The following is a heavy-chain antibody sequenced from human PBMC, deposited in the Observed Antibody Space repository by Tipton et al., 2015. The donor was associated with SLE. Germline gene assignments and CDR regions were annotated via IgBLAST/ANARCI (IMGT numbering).Heavy chain of an antibody. V-gene: IGHV5-51*03. CDR3: ARRWVQTAFVY. Sequence: QLVQSGAEVKKPGEALQISCKTSGYSFTNSWIVWFRHMPGKGLECMGMIDPSDSDTRYNPCFQGNVSMSIDRSTTTACLQWRSVEAADTSVYYWARRWVQTAFVYWGQGALVTVSS. CDR1: GYSFTNSW. J-gene: IGHJ4*02. D-gene: IGHD3-16*01. CDR2: IDPSDSDT.